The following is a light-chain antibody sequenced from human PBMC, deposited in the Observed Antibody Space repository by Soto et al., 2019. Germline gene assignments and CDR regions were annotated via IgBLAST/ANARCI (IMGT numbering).Light chain of an antibody. CDR1: QGIRND. CDR2: DAS. J-gene: IGKJ2*01. Sequence: DIQMTQSPSSLSASVGDRVTITCRASQGIRNDLGWYQQKPGKAPKLLIHDASTLEKGVPSRFSGSGSGTDFTFTISSLQPEDIASYYCQHYDILPGYTFGQGTKLEIK. V-gene: IGKV1-33*01. CDR3: QHYDILPGYT.